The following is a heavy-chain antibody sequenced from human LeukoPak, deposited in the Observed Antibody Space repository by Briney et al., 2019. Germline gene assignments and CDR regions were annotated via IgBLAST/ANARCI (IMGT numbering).Heavy chain of an antibody. J-gene: IGHJ4*02. V-gene: IGHV3-11*01. D-gene: IGHD5-18*01. CDR1: GFTFSDYY. Sequence: PGGSLRLSSAASGFTFSDYYMSWIRQAPGKGVEWVSYISSSGSNIYYADSVKGLFTISRDNATNSLYLQMNSLRAEDTAVYYCARSRLYRSSGYSYVYWGQGTLVTVSS. CDR2: ISSSGSNI. CDR3: ARSRLYRSSGYSYVY.